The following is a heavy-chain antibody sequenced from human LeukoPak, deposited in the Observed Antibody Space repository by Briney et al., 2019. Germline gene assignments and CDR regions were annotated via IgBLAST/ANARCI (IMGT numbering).Heavy chain of an antibody. CDR3: ARDRRITMIVVVRQDSNWFDP. J-gene: IGHJ5*02. Sequence: PGGSLRLSCAASGFTFSSYWMHWVRQAPGKGLVRVSRINSDGSSTSYADSVKGRFTISRDNSKNTLYLQMNSLRAEDTAVYYCARDRRITMIVVVRQDSNWFDPWGQGTLVTVSS. CDR1: GFTFSSYW. D-gene: IGHD3-22*01. CDR2: INSDGSST. V-gene: IGHV3-74*01.